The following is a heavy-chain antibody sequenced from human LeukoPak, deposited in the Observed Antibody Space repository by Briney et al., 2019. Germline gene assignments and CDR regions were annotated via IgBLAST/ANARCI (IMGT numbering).Heavy chain of an antibody. Sequence: GGSLRLSCAASGFTFSSSEMNWVRQAPGKGLEWVSYISSSGSTIYYADSVKGRFTISRDNAKTSLYLQMNSLRAEDTAVYYCAVPLWELLNWGQGTLVTVSS. CDR1: GFTFSSSE. CDR2: ISSSGSTI. CDR3: AVPLWELLN. V-gene: IGHV3-48*03. D-gene: IGHD1-26*01. J-gene: IGHJ4*02.